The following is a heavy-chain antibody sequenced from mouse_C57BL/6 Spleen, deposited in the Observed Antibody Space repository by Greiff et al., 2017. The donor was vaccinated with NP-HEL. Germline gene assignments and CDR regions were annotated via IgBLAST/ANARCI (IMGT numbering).Heavy chain of an antibody. CDR2: IWSGGST. Sequence: VQRVESGPGLVQPSQSLSITCTVSGFSLTSYGVHWVRQSPGKGLEWLGVIWSGGSTDYNAAFISRLSISKDNSKSQVFFKMNSLQADDTAIYYCARGAGYGSPYFDYWGKGTTLTVSS. D-gene: IGHD1-1*01. CDR3: ARGAGYGSPYFDY. CDR1: GFSLTSYG. J-gene: IGHJ2*01. V-gene: IGHV2-2*01.